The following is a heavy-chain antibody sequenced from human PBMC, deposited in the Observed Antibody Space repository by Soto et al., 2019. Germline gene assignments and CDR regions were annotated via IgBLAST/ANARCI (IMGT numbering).Heavy chain of an antibody. J-gene: IGHJ4*02. V-gene: IGHV1-3*05. D-gene: IGHD3-10*01. CDR3: ARGGPPIDY. CDR2: INPGNGNT. CDR1: GYTFTSYA. Sequence: QVQLVQSGAEEKKPGASVKVSCKASGYTFTSYAMHWVRQAPGQSLEWMGWINPGNGNTKYSQNFQGRVTITRDTSASTAYMELSSLRSEDTAVYYCARGGPPIDYWGQGTLVTFSS.